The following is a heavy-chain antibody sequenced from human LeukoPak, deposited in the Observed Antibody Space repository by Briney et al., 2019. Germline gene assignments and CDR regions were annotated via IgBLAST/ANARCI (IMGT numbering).Heavy chain of an antibody. J-gene: IGHJ4*02. D-gene: IGHD2-21*02. CDR1: GFTFSSYG. CDR2: IRYDGSNK. CDR3: ARVLPPLRVVVTAMVDY. V-gene: IGHV3-30*02. Sequence: PGGSLRLSCAASGFTFSSYGMHWVRQAPGKGLEWVAFIRYDGSNKYYADSVKGRFTISRDNSKNTLYLQMNSLRAEDTAVYYCARVLPPLRVVVTAMVDYWGQGTLVTVSS.